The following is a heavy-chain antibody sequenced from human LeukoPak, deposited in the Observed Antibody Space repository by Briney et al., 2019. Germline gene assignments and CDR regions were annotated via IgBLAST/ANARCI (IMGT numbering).Heavy chain of an antibody. CDR1: GGSFSGYY. Sequence: SETLSLTCAVYGGSFSGYYWSWIRQPPGKGLEWIGEINHSGSTNYNPSLKSRVTISVDTSKNQFSLKLSSVTAAGTAVYYCARRKGGSSRPHNWFDPWGQGTLVTVSS. D-gene: IGHD6-13*01. J-gene: IGHJ5*02. CDR3: ARRKGGSSRPHNWFDP. V-gene: IGHV4-34*01. CDR2: INHSGST.